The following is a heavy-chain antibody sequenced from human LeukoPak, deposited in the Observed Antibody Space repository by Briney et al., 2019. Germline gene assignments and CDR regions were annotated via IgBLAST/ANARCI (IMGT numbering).Heavy chain of an antibody. CDR2: FDPEDGET. J-gene: IGHJ5*02. CDR3: ATTRIMITFGGVIARTQKNWFDP. Sequence: ASVKASFKVSGYTLTELSMHWVRQAPGKGLEWMGGFDPEDGETIYAQKFQGRVTMTEDTSTDTAYMELSSLRSEDTAVYYCATTRIMITFGGVIARTQKNWFDPWGQGTLVTVSS. D-gene: IGHD3-16*02. CDR1: GYTLTELS. V-gene: IGHV1-24*01.